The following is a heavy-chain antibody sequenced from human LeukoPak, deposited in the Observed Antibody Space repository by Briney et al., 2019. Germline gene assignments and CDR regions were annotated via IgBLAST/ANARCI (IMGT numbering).Heavy chain of an antibody. CDR1: GYTFTSYY. CDR2: INPSGGST. J-gene: IGHJ6*03. CDR3: AKGIAVAGRLLSYYYYYMDV. V-gene: IGHV1-46*01. D-gene: IGHD6-19*01. Sequence: ASVKVSCKSSGYTFTSYYMHWVRQAPGQGLEWMGIINPSGGSTSYAQKFQGRVTMTRDMSTSTVYMELSSLRSEDTAVYYCAKGIAVAGRLLSYYYYYMDVWGKGTTVTVSS.